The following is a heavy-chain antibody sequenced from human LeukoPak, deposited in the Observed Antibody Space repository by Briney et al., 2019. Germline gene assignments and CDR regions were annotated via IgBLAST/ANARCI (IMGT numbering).Heavy chain of an antibody. V-gene: IGHV1-2*02. J-gene: IGHJ4*02. CDR3: ARGVKQWPSGYLEY. CDR2: INSNSAAT. D-gene: IGHD6-19*01. Sequence: ASVKVSCKASGYTFTGYYMHWVRQAPGQGLEWMGWINSNSAATNFAQKFQGRVTMTRDTSVSTVYMELSSLRSAGTAVYYCARGVKQWPSGYLEYWGQGTLVTVSS. CDR1: GYTFTGYY.